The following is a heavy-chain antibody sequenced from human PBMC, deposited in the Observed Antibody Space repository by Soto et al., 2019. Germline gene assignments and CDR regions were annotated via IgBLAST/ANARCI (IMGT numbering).Heavy chain of an antibody. Sequence: GSLRLSCAASGFTFSSYAMSWVRQAPGKGLEWVSSISSSSSYIYYADSVKGRFTISRDNAKNSLYLQMNSLRAEDTAVYYCARDFRYSGYEWFLSAFDIWGQGTMVTVSS. CDR3: ARDFRYSGYEWFLSAFDI. CDR1: GFTFSSYA. J-gene: IGHJ3*02. V-gene: IGHV3-21*01. D-gene: IGHD5-12*01. CDR2: ISSSSSYI.